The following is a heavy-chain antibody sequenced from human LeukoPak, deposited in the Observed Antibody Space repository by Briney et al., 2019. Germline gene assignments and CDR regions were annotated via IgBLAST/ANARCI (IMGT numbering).Heavy chain of an antibody. Sequence: PGGSLRLSCAASGFTFSSYAMSWVRQAPGKGLEWVSFISDSGGSTYYADSVKGRFTVSRDNSKNTLYLQMSSLRAEDTAVFYCAKLPCSGGNCYSGGYYFDYWGQGALVTVSS. D-gene: IGHD2-15*01. CDR2: ISDSGGST. CDR3: AKLPCSGGNCYSGGYYFDY. CDR1: GFTFSSYA. V-gene: IGHV3-23*01. J-gene: IGHJ4*02.